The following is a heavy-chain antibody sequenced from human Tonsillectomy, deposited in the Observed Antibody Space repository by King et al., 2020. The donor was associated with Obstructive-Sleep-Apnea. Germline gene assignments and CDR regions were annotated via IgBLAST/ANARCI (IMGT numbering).Heavy chain of an antibody. D-gene: IGHD3-3*01. J-gene: IGHJ4*02. CDR3: ASTRWSGYYFDY. V-gene: IGHV4-59*08. CDR2: IYYSGST. CDR1: GGSISSYY. Sequence: VQLQESGPGLVKPSETLSLTCTVSGGSISSYYWSWIRQPPGKGLEWIGYIYYSGSTNYNPSLKSRVTISVDTSKNQFSLKLSSVTAADTAVYYCASTRWSGYYFDYWGQGTLVTVSS.